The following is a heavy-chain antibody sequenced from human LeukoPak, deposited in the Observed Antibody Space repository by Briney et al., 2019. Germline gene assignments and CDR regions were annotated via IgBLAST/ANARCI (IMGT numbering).Heavy chain of an antibody. D-gene: IGHD3-22*01. V-gene: IGHV3-21*03. CDR2: ISTSSSYI. Sequence: GGSLRLSCAASGFTFSSYSLNWVRQAPGKGLEWVSSISTSSSYIYYADSVKGRFTISRDNAKNSLYLQMNSLKTEDTAVYYCTRRYNYDSSGYYYVRDAFDIWGQGTMVTVSS. J-gene: IGHJ3*02. CDR3: TRRYNYDSSGYYYVRDAFDI. CDR1: GFTFSSYS.